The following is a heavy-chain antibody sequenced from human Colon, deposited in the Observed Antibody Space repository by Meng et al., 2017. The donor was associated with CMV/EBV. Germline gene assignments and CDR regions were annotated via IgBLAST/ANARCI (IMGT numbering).Heavy chain of an antibody. D-gene: IGHD1-26*01. J-gene: IGHJ4*02. V-gene: IGHV3-11*01. Sequence: TFSYYYMSWIRQAPGKGLGWVSYISSSGSTIYYADSVKGRFTISRDNAKNALYLQMDSLRAEDTAVYYCARVVVGATNVRVRGGEADYWGQGTLVTVSS. CDR2: ISSSGSTI. CDR3: ARVVVGATNVRVRGGEADY. CDR1: TFSYYY.